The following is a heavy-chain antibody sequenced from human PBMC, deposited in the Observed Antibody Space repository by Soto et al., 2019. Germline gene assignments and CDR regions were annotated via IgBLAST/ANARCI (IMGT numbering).Heavy chain of an antibody. J-gene: IGHJ5*02. CDR1: GGSISSGGYY. V-gene: IGHV4-31*03. D-gene: IGHD3-22*01. CDR3: ARTYYYDSSGNNWFDP. Sequence: SETLSLTCTVSGGSISSGGYYWSWIRQHPGKGLEWIGYIYYSGSTYYNPSLKSRVTISVDTSKNQFSVKLSSVTAADTAVYYCARTYYYDSSGNNWFDPWGQGTLVTVSS. CDR2: IYYSGST.